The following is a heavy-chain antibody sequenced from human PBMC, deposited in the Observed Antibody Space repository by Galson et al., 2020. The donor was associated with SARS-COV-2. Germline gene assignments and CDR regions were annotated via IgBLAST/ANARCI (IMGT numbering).Heavy chain of an antibody. Sequence: GGALRLSCAASGFTFSSYAMHCVRQAPGKERVWVALIWLEGSNKYYADSAKGRFTISRDNSKNTLFLQMNSLGAEDKAVYYGVRIAGLTGEFDYWGQGTLVTVSS. CDR2: IWLEGSNK. V-gene: IGHV3-33*02. CDR1: GFTFSSYA. CDR3: VRIAGLTGEFDY. D-gene: IGHD7-27*01. J-gene: IGHJ4*02.